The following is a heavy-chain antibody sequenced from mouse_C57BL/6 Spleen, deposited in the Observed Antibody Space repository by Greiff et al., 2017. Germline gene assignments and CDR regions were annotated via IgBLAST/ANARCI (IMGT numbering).Heavy chain of an antibody. CDR3: AKNKGIYGKDAMDY. J-gene: IGHJ4*01. D-gene: IGHD2-1*01. CDR2: IWRGGST. Sequence: QVQLQQSGPGLVQPSQSLSITCTVSGFSLTSYGVHWVRQSPGKGLEWLGVIWRGGSTDYNAAFMSRLSITKDNSKSQVFFKMNSLQADDTAIYYCAKNKGIYGKDAMDYWGQGTSVTVSS. V-gene: IGHV2-5*01. CDR1: GFSLTSYG.